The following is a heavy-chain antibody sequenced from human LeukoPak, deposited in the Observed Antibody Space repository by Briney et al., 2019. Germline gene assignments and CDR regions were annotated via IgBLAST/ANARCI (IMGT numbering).Heavy chain of an antibody. V-gene: IGHV4-39*07. Sequence: SETLSLTCTVSGGSISSSSYYWSWIRQPPGKGLEWIGEINHGGNTNYNPSLKSRLTISVDTSKSQFSLKLSSVTAADTAVYYCARRGFYYGSVTYFTNYWGQGTLVTVSS. CDR1: GGSISSSSYY. CDR2: INHGGNT. CDR3: ARRGFYYGSVTYFTNY. J-gene: IGHJ4*02. D-gene: IGHD3-10*01.